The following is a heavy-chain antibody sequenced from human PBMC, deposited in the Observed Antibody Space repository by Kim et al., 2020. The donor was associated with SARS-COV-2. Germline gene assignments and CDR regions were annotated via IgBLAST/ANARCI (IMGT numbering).Heavy chain of an antibody. Sequence: SETVSLTCAVYGGSFSGYYWSWIRQPPGKGLEWIGEINHSESTNYNPSLKSRVTISVDTSKNQFSLKLSSVTAADTAMYYCARVAGGGRYSNYVGSRKGMDVWGQGTTVTVSS. CDR3: ARVAGGGRYSNYVGSRKGMDV. CDR2: INHSEST. V-gene: IGHV4-34*01. CDR1: GGSFSGYY. J-gene: IGHJ6*02. D-gene: IGHD4-4*01.